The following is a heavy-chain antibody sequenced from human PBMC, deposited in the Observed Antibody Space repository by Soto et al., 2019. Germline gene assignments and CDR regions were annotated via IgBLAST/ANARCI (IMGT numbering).Heavy chain of an antibody. D-gene: IGHD6-19*01. CDR2: LTASGGST. Sequence: VQLLESGGGLVQPGGSLRLSCAASGFTFSSFAMTWVRQAPGEGLEWVSALTASGGSTFYADSVKGRFTISRDNSNNTLYLQMNSLRAEDTVVYYCAKDFIGAVADGFDIWGQGRMVTVSS. CDR3: AKDFIGAVADGFDI. V-gene: IGHV3-23*01. CDR1: GFTFSSFA. J-gene: IGHJ3*02.